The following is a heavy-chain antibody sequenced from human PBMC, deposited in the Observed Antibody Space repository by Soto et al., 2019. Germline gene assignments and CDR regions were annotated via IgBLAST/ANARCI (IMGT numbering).Heavy chain of an antibody. V-gene: IGHV1-18*01. CDR3: ARRGYYDSSGSRNYHYYGMNV. J-gene: IGHJ6*02. Sequence: QAQLVQSGPEVKKPGASVKVSCKASGYRFTSYGISWVRQAPGQGLEWLGWISAYDDNTKYAQTLQGRVSMSTDTSTNPAYMELRSLRSDDTAMYYCARRGYYDSSGSRNYHYYGMNVWGQGTTVTVSS. D-gene: IGHD3-22*01. CDR1: GYRFTSYG. CDR2: ISAYDDNT.